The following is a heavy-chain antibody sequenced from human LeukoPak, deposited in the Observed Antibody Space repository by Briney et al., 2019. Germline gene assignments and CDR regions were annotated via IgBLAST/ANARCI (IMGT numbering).Heavy chain of an antibody. CDR2: ISAYNGNT. Sequence: ASVKVSCKASGYTFTSYGISWVRQAPVQGLEWMGWISAYNGNTNYAQKLQGRVTMTTDTSTSTAYMELRSLRSDDTAVYYCARDPCSGGSCYGTRAFDYWGQGTLVTVSS. V-gene: IGHV1-18*04. J-gene: IGHJ4*02. CDR3: ARDPCSGGSCYGTRAFDY. CDR1: GYTFTSYG. D-gene: IGHD2-15*01.